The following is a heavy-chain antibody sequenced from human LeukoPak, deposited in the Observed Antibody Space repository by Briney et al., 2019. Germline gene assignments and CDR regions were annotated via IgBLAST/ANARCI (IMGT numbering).Heavy chain of an antibody. CDR2: IYPGDSET. D-gene: IGHD1-26*01. CDR3: ASMFSGPPTTFDY. J-gene: IGHJ4*02. CDR1: GYNFRNYW. V-gene: IGHV5-51*01. Sequence: GESLKISCRGSGYNFRNYWIGWVRQMPGQGLEWMGVIYPGDSETRYSPSFQGQVTISADKSINTAYLQWSSLKASDTSMYYCASMFSGPPTTFDYWAREPWSPSPQ.